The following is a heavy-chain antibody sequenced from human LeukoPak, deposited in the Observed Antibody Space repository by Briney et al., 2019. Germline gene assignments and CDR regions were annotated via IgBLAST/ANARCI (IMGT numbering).Heavy chain of an antibody. Sequence: GGSLRLSCSASGFTFSDYAMFWVRQAPGKGLEYVSAISSNGGNTYYADSVKGRFTISRDNSKNTLYLELNSLRVEDTATFYCAKGQELDDGVFDSWGQGTMVTVSS. CDR1: GFTFSDYA. V-gene: IGHV3-64*04. D-gene: IGHD1-1*01. J-gene: IGHJ4*02. CDR2: ISSNGGNT. CDR3: AKGQELDDGVFDS.